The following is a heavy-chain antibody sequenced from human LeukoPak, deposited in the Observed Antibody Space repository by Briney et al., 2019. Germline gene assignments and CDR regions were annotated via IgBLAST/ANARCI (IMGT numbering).Heavy chain of an antibody. V-gene: IGHV3-30-3*01. Sequence: PGRSLRLSCAASGFAFSSYAVHWVRQAPGKGLECVAVILLVGSKKYYADFVKGRFTISRDNSKNTLYLHMNSLIPEDAAVYFCAKDWKFYYVSGSFFPDNWGQGTLVTVSS. CDR3: AKDWKFYYVSGSFFPDN. J-gene: IGHJ4*02. CDR2: ILLVGSKK. CDR1: GFAFSSYA. D-gene: IGHD3-10*01.